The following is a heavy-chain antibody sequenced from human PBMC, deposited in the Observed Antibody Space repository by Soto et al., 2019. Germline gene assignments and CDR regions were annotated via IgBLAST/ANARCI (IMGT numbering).Heavy chain of an antibody. CDR2: IIDNGGST. J-gene: IGHJ4*02. Sequence: GGSLRLSCAASGFSFSYYAMTWVRQAPGKGLEWVSTIIDNGGSTYYADSVNGRFTISRDNSKKTLYLQMNSLRAEDTAVYHCAKGLVPAAKTSLNDYWGQGTLVTVSS. V-gene: IGHV3-23*01. CDR3: AKGLVPAAKTSLNDY. CDR1: GFSFSYYA. D-gene: IGHD2-2*01.